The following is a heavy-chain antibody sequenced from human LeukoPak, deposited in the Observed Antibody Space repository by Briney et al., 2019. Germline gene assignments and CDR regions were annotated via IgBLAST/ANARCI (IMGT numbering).Heavy chain of an antibody. V-gene: IGHV4-4*09. CDR2: IYTSGST. J-gene: IGHJ4*02. Sequence: SETLSLTCTVSGGSISSYYWSWIRQPPGKGLEWIGYIYTSGSTNYNPSLKSRVTISVDTSKNQFSLKLSSVTAADTAVYYCARHVSGYTLDYWGQGTLVTVFS. D-gene: IGHD3-22*01. CDR3: ARHVSGYTLDY. CDR1: GGSISSYY.